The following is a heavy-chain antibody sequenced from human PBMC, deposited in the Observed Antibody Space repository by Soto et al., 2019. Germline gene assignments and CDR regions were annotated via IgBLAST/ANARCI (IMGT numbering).Heavy chain of an antibody. CDR3: ARGGYYDSSGYSAYSFDI. Sequence: SETLSLTCPVSGGSISSYYLSWIRQPPGKGLEWIGYIYYSGSTNYNPSLKSRVTISVDTSKNQFSLKLSSVTAADTAVYYCARGGYYDSSGYSAYSFDIWGQGTMVTVSS. J-gene: IGHJ3*02. D-gene: IGHD3-22*01. CDR2: IYYSGST. CDR1: GGSISSYY. V-gene: IGHV4-59*01.